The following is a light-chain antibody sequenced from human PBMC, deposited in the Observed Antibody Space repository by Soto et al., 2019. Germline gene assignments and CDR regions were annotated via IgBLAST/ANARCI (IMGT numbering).Light chain of an antibody. CDR1: QSISGNY. J-gene: IGKJ5*01. Sequence: EIVLTQSPGTLSLSPGERATLSCRASQSISGNYLAWYQQKPGQAPRLLIYGASNRATGIPERFSGSGSGTDFTLTIGRLEPQDSAMYYCQQYNNWPLFGQGTRLEIK. CDR2: GAS. V-gene: IGKV3-20*01. CDR3: QQYNNWPL.